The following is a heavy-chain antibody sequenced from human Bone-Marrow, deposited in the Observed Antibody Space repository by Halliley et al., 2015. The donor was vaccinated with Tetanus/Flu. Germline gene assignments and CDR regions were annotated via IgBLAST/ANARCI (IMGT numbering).Heavy chain of an antibody. J-gene: IGHJ6*02. Sequence: SLRLSCAASGFSFNNYDMHWVRQATGKGLEWVSSIGTAGDPFYPASVKGRFTISRENAKSSLYLQMNSLRAGDTAVYYCARDRKVRGVLGRNYYYGMGVWGQGTTVTVSS. CDR2: IGTAGDP. CDR3: ARDRKVRGVLGRNYYYGMGV. V-gene: IGHV3-13*05. D-gene: IGHD3-10*01. CDR1: GFSFNNYD.